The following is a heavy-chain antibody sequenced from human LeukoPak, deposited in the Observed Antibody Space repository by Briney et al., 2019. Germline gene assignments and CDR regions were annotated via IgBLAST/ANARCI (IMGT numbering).Heavy chain of an antibody. Sequence: GASVKVSCKASGYTFTSYGISWVRQAPGQGLEWIGWIIAYNGNTNYAQKLQGRVTMTTDTSTSAAYMELRSLRSDDTAVYYCARGLSSRLPSDYWGQGTLVTVSS. CDR2: IIAYNGNT. CDR1: GYTFTSYG. J-gene: IGHJ4*02. D-gene: IGHD6-25*01. CDR3: ARGLSSRLPSDY. V-gene: IGHV1-18*01.